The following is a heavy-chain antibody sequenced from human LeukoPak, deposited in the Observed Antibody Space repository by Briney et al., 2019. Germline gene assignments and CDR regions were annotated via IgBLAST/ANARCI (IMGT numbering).Heavy chain of an antibody. V-gene: IGHV3-7*01. CDR1: GFPFISYW. J-gene: IGHJ4*02. CDR2: IKQDGSEK. Sequence: GGPLGLSCAASGFPFISYWMSWARQAPGKGLEWVANIKQDGSEKYYVDSVKGRFTISRDNAKNSLYLQMNSLRAEDTALYYCASGRQLGYWGQGTLVTVSS. CDR3: ASGRQLGY. D-gene: IGHD3-16*01.